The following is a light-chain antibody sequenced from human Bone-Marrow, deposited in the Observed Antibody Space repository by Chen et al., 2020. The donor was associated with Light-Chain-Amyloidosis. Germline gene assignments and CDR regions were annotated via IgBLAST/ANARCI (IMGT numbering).Light chain of an antibody. CDR1: QSIRGN. V-gene: IGKV3-15*01. Sequence: VMTQSPVALSVSPGDTATLSCRASQSIRGNLAWYQQRPGQAPRLRIYGASARDTGIPARFSGSGFETDFTLSISTIQSEDFAVYYCQQYNNWPLTFGQGTRVDIK. J-gene: IGKJ1*01. CDR3: QQYNNWPLT. CDR2: GAS.